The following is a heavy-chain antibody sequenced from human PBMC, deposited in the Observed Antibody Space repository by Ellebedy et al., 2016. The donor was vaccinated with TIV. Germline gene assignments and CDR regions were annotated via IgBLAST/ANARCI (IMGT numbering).Heavy chain of an antibody. J-gene: IGHJ4*02. CDR1: GFTFSSYG. Sequence: GESLKISXAASGFTFSSYGMHWVRQAPGKGLEWVAVISYDGSNKYYADSVKGRFTISRDNSKNTLYLQMNSLRAEDTAVYYCAITRGIVGAGFIHWGQGTLVTVSS. V-gene: IGHV3-30*03. D-gene: IGHD1-26*01. CDR2: ISYDGSNK. CDR3: AITRGIVGAGFIH.